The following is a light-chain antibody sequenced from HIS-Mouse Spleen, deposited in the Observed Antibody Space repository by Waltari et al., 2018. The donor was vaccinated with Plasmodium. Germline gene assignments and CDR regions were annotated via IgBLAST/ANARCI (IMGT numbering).Light chain of an antibody. CDR2: EDS. J-gene: IGLJ3*02. CDR3: YSTDSSGNHRV. CDR1: ALPKKY. V-gene: IGLV3-10*01. Sequence: SYELTQPPSVSVSPGQTARITCSGDALPKKYAYWYQQKSGQAPVLVIYEDSKRPSGIPEIVSGSRSGTMASLTISGAQVEDEADYYCYSTDSSGNHRVFGGGTKLTVL.